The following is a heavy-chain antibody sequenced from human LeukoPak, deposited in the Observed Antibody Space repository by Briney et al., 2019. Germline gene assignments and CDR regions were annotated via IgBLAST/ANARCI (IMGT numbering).Heavy chain of an antibody. Sequence: GGSLRLSCAASGFTVSSNYMSWVRQAPGKGLEWVSVIYSGGSTYYADSVKGRFTISRDNSKNTLYLQMNSLRAEDTAVYYCARDYYDILTGYKPAGVDIWGQGTMVTVSS. CDR2: IYSGGST. CDR3: ARDYYDILTGYKPAGVDI. CDR1: GFTVSSNY. V-gene: IGHV3-66*01. D-gene: IGHD3-9*01. J-gene: IGHJ3*02.